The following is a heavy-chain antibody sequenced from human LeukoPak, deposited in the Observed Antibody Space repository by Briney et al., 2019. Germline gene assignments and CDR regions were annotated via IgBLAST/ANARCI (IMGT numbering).Heavy chain of an antibody. CDR2: IKEDGSKI. CDR3: ARVQGSIAAAGTAYYYYMDV. D-gene: IGHD6-13*01. CDR1: GFTFSRYW. J-gene: IGHJ6*03. Sequence: NPGGSLRLSCAASGFTFSRYWMSWVRQAPGKGLEWVANIKEDGSKIYYVDSVKGRFTISRDNAKNSLYLQMSSLRAEDTAVYYCARVQGSIAAAGTAYYYYMDVWGKGTTVTLSS. V-gene: IGHV3-7*01.